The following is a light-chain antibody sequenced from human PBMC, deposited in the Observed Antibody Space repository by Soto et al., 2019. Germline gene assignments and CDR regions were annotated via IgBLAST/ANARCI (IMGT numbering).Light chain of an antibody. CDR1: RSALSSSDNRNY. CDR3: HHYYSTPIT. V-gene: IGKV4-1*01. J-gene: IGKJ5*01. CDR2: WAS. Sequence: DIVMTQSPDSLAVSLGERATINCKSSRSALSSSDNRNYLGWFQQKPGQPPRLLISWASTRGSGVPDRFSGTGSGTDFTLTISSLQAEDVEVYYCHHYYSTPITFGQGTRLEIK.